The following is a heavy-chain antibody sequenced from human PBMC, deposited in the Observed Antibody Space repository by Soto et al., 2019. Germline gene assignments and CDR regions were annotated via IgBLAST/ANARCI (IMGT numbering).Heavy chain of an antibody. CDR3: ARVVKAGDYGDYGRYYFDY. V-gene: IGHV1-18*04. CDR2: ISAYSGNT. J-gene: IGHJ4*01. CDR1: GYTFTYYE. Sequence: QVKLVQSGTEVKKPGASMKVSCKASGYTFTYYEITWVRQAPGQGLEWMGWISAYSGNTNYAQKLQGRLTMTTDTSTNTAYMELRSLRSDDTAVYYCARVVKAGDYGDYGRYYFDYWGHGTLVTVSS. D-gene: IGHD4-17*01.